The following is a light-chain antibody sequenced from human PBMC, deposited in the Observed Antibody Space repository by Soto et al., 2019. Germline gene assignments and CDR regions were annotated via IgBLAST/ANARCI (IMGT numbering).Light chain of an antibody. V-gene: IGKV3-15*01. Sequence: EVVMTQSPATLSASPGERATLSCRASQSVNTNLAWYQKKPGQAPTVLVYAASTRATGIPDRFSGSGSGTDFTLTISSLQPEDFALYYCQEYNDWPRGTLGQGTKVEVK. CDR2: AAS. J-gene: IGKJ1*01. CDR1: QSVNTN. CDR3: QEYNDWPRGT.